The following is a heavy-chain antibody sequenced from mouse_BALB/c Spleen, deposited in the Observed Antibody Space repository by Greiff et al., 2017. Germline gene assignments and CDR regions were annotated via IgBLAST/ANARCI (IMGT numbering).Heavy chain of an antibody. Sequence: VQLQQSGAELVRPGTSVKVSCKASGYAFTNYLIEWVKQRPGQGLEWIGVINPGSGGTNYNEKFKGKATLTADKSSSTAYMQLSSLTSDDSAVYYCASPYGSSPFAYWGQGTLVTVSA. CDR3: ASPYGSSPFAY. CDR2: INPGSGGT. D-gene: IGHD1-1*01. J-gene: IGHJ3*01. V-gene: IGHV1-54*01. CDR1: GYAFTNYL.